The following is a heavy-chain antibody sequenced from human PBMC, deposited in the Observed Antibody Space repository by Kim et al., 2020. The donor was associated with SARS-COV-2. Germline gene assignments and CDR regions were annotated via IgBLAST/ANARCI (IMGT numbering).Heavy chain of an antibody. V-gene: IGHV3-30*18. D-gene: IGHD1-26*01. CDR1: EFTFRSYG. Sequence: GGSLRLSCAASEFTFRSYGMHWVRQAPGKGLEWVAVISYDGSNKYYADSVKGRFTISRDNSKDTLYLQMNSLRGEDTAVYYCAKGSGVGAARGWFDPWGQGTLVTVSS. CDR2: ISYDGSNK. CDR3: AKGSGVGAARGWFDP. J-gene: IGHJ5*02.